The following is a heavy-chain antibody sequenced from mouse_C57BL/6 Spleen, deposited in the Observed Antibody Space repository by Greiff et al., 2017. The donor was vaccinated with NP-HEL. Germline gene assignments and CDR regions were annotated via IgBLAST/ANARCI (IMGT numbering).Heavy chain of an antibody. Sequence: EVQLQQSGPELVKPGASVKMSCKASGYTFTDYNMHWVKQSHGKSLEWIGYINPNNGGTSYKQKFKGKATLTVNKSSSTAYMELRSLTSEDSAVYYCARDYDYDAAWFAYWGQGTLVTVSA. CDR1: GYTFTDYN. CDR3: ARDYDYDAAWFAY. J-gene: IGHJ3*01. CDR2: INPNNGGT. V-gene: IGHV1-22*01. D-gene: IGHD2-4*01.